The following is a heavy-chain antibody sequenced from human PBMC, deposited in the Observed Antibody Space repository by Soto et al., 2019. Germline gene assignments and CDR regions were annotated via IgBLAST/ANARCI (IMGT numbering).Heavy chain of an antibody. V-gene: IGHV3-9*01. CDR2: INWNSGSI. D-gene: IGHD6-13*01. J-gene: IGHJ1*01. CDR1: VFTFDDYA. CDR3: VKDESINWYSGHFRH. Sequence: HPGGSLRLSCAASVFTFDDYAMHWVRQVPGKGLEWVSGINWNSGSIGYADSVKGRFAISRDNAKNSLHLQMNSLRAEDTAFYYCVKDESINWYSGHFRHWGQGTLVTVSS.